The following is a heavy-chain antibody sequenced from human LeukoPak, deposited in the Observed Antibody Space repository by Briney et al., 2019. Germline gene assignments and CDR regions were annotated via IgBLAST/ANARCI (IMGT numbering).Heavy chain of an antibody. CDR1: GFSFSSHG. Sequence: GGSLRLSCAASGFSFSSHGMSWVRQAPGKGLEWVSGIIGTGTPYYADSVKGQFTISRDISKNTLYLQMNSLRAEDTAVYYCAHGSMYQLDYWGQGTLVTVSS. J-gene: IGHJ4*02. D-gene: IGHD2-2*01. CDR3: AHGSMYQLDY. CDR2: IIGTGTP. V-gene: IGHV3-23*01.